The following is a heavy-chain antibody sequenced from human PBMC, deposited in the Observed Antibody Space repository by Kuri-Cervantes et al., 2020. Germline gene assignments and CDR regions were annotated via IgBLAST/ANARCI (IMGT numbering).Heavy chain of an antibody. V-gene: IGHV3-30*18. CDR3: AKDLGRFLEWFAALGYYYYYGMDV. Sequence: GESLKISCAASGFTFSSYGMHWVRQAPGKGLEWVAVISYDGSNKYYADSVKGRFTISRDNSKNTLYLQMNSLRAEDTAVYYCAKDLGRFLEWFAALGYYYYYGMDVWGQGTTVTGAS. CDR2: ISYDGSNK. D-gene: IGHD3-3*01. CDR1: GFTFSSYG. J-gene: IGHJ6*02.